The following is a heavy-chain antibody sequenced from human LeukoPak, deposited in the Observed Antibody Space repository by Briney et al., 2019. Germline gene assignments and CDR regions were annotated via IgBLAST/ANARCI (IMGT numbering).Heavy chain of an antibody. CDR2: IYYSGST. D-gene: IGHD1-26*01. V-gene: IGHV4-39*01. J-gene: IGHJ4*02. CDR3: ARRGIVGANYYFDY. Sequence: PSETLSLTRTASGGSISSSSYYWGWIRQPPGKGLEWIGSIYYSGSTYYNPSLKSRVTISVDTSKNQFSLKLSSVTAADTAVYYCARRGIVGANYYFDYWGQGTLVTVSS. CDR1: GGSISSSSYY.